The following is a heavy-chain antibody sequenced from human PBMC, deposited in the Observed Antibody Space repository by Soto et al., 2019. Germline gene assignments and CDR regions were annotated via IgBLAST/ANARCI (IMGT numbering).Heavy chain of an antibody. D-gene: IGHD2-8*01. CDR2: IYYSGST. Sequence: PSETLSLTCTVSGGSISSGGYYWSWIRQHPGKGLEWIGYIYYSGSTYYNPSLKSRVTISVDTSKNQFSLKLSSVTAADTAVYYCARERRYCTNGVCYRAGYNWFDPWGQGTLVTVSS. J-gene: IGHJ5*02. CDR1: GGSISSGGYY. V-gene: IGHV4-31*03. CDR3: ARERRYCTNGVCYRAGYNWFDP.